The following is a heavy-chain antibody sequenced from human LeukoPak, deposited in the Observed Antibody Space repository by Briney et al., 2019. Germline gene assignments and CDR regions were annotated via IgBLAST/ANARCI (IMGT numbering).Heavy chain of an antibody. CDR3: TDDEYYYDSSGYYP. J-gene: IGHJ5*02. CDR2: IKSKTDGGTT. V-gene: IGHV3-15*07. CDR1: GFTFTNDW. D-gene: IGHD3-22*01. Sequence: GGSLRLSCAASGFTFTNDWMNWVRQAPGKGLEWVGRIKSKTDGGTTDYAAPVKGRFTISRDDSKNTLYLQMNSLKTEDTAVYYCTDDEYYYDSSGYYPWGQGTLVTVSS.